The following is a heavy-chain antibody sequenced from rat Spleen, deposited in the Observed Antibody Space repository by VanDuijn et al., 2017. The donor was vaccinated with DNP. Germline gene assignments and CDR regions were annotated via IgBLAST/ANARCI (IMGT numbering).Heavy chain of an antibody. CDR3: ARHVLPLRIWDY. V-gene: IGHV5-22*01. J-gene: IGHJ2*01. CDR2: IRFDGAIT. Sequence: EVQLVESGGGLVQPGRSLKLSCAASGFTFSDYYMAWVRQAPTKGLEWVAYIRFDGAITYYGDSVRGRFTISRDNAKSILYLQMNSLRSEDMATYYCARHVLPLRIWDYWGQGVMVTVSS. CDR1: GFTFSDYY. D-gene: IGHD1-6*01.